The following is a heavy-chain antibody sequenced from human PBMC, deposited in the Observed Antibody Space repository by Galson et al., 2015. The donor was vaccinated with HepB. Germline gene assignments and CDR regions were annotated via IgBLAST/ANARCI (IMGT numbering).Heavy chain of an antibody. V-gene: IGHV3-23*01. J-gene: IGHJ4*02. Sequence: SLRLSCAASGFTFSSYAMSWVRQAPGKGLEWVSAISGSGGSTYYADSVKGRFTISRDNSKNTLYLQMNSLRAEDTAVCYCAKDSVVVAASEHRYWGQGTLVTVSS. CDR1: GFTFSSYA. D-gene: IGHD2-15*01. CDR2: ISGSGGST. CDR3: AKDSVVVAASEHRY.